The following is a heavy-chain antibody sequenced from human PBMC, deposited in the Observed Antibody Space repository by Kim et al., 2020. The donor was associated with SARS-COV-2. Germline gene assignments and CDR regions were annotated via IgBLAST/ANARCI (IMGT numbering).Heavy chain of an antibody. CDR1: GGSISSGSYY. Sequence: SETLSLTCTVSGGSISSGSYYWSWIRQPAGKGLEWIGRIYTSGSTNYNPSLKSRVTISVDTSKNQFSLKLSSVTAADTAVYYCARDTYYYDSSGYYSQHYYYYGMDVWGQGTTVTVSS. J-gene: IGHJ6*02. CDR2: IYTSGST. CDR3: ARDTYYYDSSGYYSQHYYYYGMDV. V-gene: IGHV4-61*02. D-gene: IGHD3-22*01.